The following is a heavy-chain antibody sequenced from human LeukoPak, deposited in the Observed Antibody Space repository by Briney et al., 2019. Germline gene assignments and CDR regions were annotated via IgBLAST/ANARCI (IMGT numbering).Heavy chain of an antibody. J-gene: IGHJ5*02. Sequence: PSETLSLTCTVSGGSISSSSYYWGWIRQPPGKGLEWIGYIYYSGSTNYNPSLKSRVTISVDTSKNQFSLKLSSVTAADTAVYYCARGVMAGAPWFDPWGQGTLVTVSS. CDR2: IYYSGST. V-gene: IGHV4-61*05. CDR3: ARGVMAGAPWFDP. D-gene: IGHD3-16*01. CDR1: GGSISSSSYY.